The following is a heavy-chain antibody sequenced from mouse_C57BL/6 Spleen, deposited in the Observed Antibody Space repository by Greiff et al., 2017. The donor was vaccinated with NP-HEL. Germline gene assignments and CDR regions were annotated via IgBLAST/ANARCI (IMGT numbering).Heavy chain of an antibody. D-gene: IGHD2-10*01. CDR3: ARAFYGNYDWYFEV. CDR2: IDPANGNT. V-gene: IGHV14-3*01. CDR1: GFNIKNTY. J-gene: IGHJ1*03. Sequence: EVKLLESVAELVRPGASVKLSCTASGFNIKNTYMHWVKQRPEQGLEWIGRIDPANGNTKYAPKFQGKATITADTSSNTAYLQLSSLTSEDTAIYYCARAFYGNYDWYFEVWGTGTTVTVSS.